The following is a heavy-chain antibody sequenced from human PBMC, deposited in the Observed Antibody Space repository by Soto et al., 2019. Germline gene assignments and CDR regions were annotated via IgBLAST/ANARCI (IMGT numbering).Heavy chain of an antibody. CDR1: GFTLQNYA. Sequence: GGSLRLSCTASGFTLQNYAMAWVRQAPGKGLEWVSTLIGGSTAYGDSVKGRFTISRDNSKSTLYLQMNSLRVEDTAAYYCAKSPEWPNRYFDYWGQGTQVTVSS. J-gene: IGHJ4*02. V-gene: IGHV3-23*01. CDR3: AKSPEWPNRYFDY. CDR2: LIGGST. D-gene: IGHD3-3*01.